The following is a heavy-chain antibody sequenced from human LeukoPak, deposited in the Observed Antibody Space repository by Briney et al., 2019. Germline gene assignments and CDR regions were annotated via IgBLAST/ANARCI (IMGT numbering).Heavy chain of an antibody. CDR3: ARSDTTVTGLDP. J-gene: IGHJ5*02. D-gene: IGHD4-17*01. CDR1: GGSISSSNW. V-gene: IGHV4-4*02. CDR2: IDHSGST. Sequence: PSETLSLTCTVSGGSISSSNWWSWVRQPPGKGLEWIGEIDHSGSTNYNPSLKSRVTISVDKSKNQFSLKLSSVTAADTAVYYCARSDTTVTGLDPWGQGTLVSVSS.